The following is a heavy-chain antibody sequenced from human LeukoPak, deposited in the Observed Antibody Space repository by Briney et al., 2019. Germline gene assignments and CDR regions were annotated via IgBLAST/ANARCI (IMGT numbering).Heavy chain of an antibody. V-gene: IGHV3-23*01. CDR2: ITGSGDDT. Sequence: GGSLRLSCAASGFTFSSYAMSWVRQTPEKGLEWVSAITGSGDDTFHADSVKGRFTISRDNSRNTLYLQMNSLRAEDTAVYRCVKESKTSPPSYFDYGGQGALVAVSS. CDR1: GFTFSSYA. J-gene: IGHJ4*02. CDR3: VKESKTSPPSYFDY.